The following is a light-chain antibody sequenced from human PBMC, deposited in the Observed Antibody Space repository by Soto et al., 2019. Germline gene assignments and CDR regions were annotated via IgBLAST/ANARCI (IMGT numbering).Light chain of an antibody. V-gene: IGKV3-20*01. CDR1: QSVSTNY. J-gene: IGKJ1*01. CDR3: QQYSSSPRT. Sequence: EIVLTQSPGTLSLSPVDRATLSFRASQSVSTNYLAWYQQKPGQAPRLLISGASSRAPGIPDRFSGSGSGTDFTLTISRLEPEDFAVYYCQQYSSSPRTFGQGTKVDI. CDR2: GAS.